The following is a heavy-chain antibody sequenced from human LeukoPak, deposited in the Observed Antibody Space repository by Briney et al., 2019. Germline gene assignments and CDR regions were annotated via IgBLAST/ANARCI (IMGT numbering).Heavy chain of an antibody. J-gene: IGHJ4*02. V-gene: IGHV3-21*01. D-gene: IGHD5-24*01. CDR2: ISSSSSYI. CDR3: AREDGYNQPLDY. CDR1: GFTFSSYS. Sequence: PGGSLRLSCAASGFTFSSYSMNWVRQAPGKGLEWVSSISSSSSYIYYADSVKGRFTISRDNAKNSLYLQMNSLRAEDTAVYYCAREDGYNQPLDYWGQGTLVTVSS.